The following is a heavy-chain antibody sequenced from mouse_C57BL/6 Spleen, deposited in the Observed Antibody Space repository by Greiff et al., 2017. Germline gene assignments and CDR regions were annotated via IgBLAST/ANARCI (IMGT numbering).Heavy chain of an antibody. J-gene: IGHJ3*01. CDR1: GYTFTSYW. CDR3: ARGGSGYKAWFAY. D-gene: IGHD3-2*02. Sequence: QVQLQQPGAELVMPGASVKLSCKASGYTFTSYWMHWVKQRPGQGLEWIGEIDPSDSYTNYNQKFKGKSTLTVDKSSSTAYMQLSSLTSEDSAVYYCARGGSGYKAWFAYWGQGTLVTVSA. V-gene: IGHV1-69*01. CDR2: IDPSDSYT.